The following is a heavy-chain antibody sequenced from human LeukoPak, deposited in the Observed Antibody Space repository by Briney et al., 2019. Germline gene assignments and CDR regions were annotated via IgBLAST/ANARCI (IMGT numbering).Heavy chain of an antibody. Sequence: GGSLRLSCAASGFTFSSYAMSWVRQAPGKGLEWVSAIRVSGGDTYYADSVKGRFTISRDSSKNTLYLQMNSLRAEDTAVYYCARDRGTYRPIDYWGQGTLVTVSS. CDR3: ARDRGTYRPIDY. CDR2: IRVSGGDT. D-gene: IGHD1-26*01. J-gene: IGHJ4*02. CDR1: GFTFSSYA. V-gene: IGHV3-23*01.